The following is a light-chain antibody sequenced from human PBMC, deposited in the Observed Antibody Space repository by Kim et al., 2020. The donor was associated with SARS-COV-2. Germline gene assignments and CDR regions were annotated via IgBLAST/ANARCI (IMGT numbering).Light chain of an antibody. CDR1: SLRNYY. J-gene: IGLJ3*02. CDR3: NSRDSSGNQLV. Sequence: SSELTQDPAVSVALGQTVRITCQGDSLRNYYASWYQQKPRQAPVVVIYGRNDRPSGIPDRFSGSNSGNTASLTITGAQAEDEANYYCNSRDSSGNQLVFG. CDR2: GRN. V-gene: IGLV3-19*01.